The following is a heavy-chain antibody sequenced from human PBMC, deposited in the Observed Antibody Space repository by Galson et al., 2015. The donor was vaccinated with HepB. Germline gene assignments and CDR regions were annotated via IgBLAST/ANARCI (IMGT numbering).Heavy chain of an antibody. CDR1: GFTFSSYG. Sequence: SLRLSCAASGFTFSSYGMHWVRQAPGKGLEWVAVIWYDGSNKYYADSVKGRFTISRDNSKNTLYLQMNSLRAEDTAVYYCARGLWYSSGWSHAFDIWGQGTMVTVSS. D-gene: IGHD6-19*01. J-gene: IGHJ3*02. CDR3: ARGLWYSSGWSHAFDI. CDR2: IWYDGSNK. V-gene: IGHV3-33*01.